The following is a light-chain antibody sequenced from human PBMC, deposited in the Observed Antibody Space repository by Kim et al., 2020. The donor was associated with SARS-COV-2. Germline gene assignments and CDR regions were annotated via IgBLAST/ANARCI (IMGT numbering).Light chain of an antibody. CDR2: DVS. V-gene: IGLV2-8*01. Sequence: QSALTQPPSASGSPGQSVTISCTGTTSDVGGYNYVSWYQQHPGKAPKLMIYDVSKRPSGVPDRFSGSKSGNTASLTVSGLQAEDEADYYCSSYAGSNNLVFGGGTQVTVL. J-gene: IGLJ3*02. CDR3: SSYAGSNNLV. CDR1: TSDVGGYNY.